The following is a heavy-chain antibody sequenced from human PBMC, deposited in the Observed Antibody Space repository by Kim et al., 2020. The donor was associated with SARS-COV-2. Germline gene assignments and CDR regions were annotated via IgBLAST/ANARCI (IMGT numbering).Heavy chain of an antibody. D-gene: IGHD3-22*01. CDR3: AKDNGARGCYGMDV. CDR2: ISWNSGSI. Sequence: GGSLRLSCAASGFTFGDYAMHWVRQAPGKGLEWVSGISWNSGSIGYADSVKGRFTISRDNAKNSLYLQMNSLRAEDTALYYCAKDNGARGCYGMDVWGQGTTVTVSS. V-gene: IGHV3-9*01. CDR1: GFTFGDYA. J-gene: IGHJ6*02.